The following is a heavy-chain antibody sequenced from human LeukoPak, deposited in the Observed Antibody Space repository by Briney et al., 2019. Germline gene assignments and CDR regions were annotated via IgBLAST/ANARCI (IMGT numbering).Heavy chain of an antibody. Sequence: SETLSLTCAVYGGSFGGYYWSWIRQPPGKGLEWIGEINHSGSTNYNPSLKSRVTISVDTSKNQFSLKLSSVTAADTAVYYCGRGPLTAAGTLTYYYYGMDVWGQGTTVTVSS. V-gene: IGHV4-34*01. D-gene: IGHD6-13*01. J-gene: IGHJ6*02. CDR3: GRGPLTAAGTLTYYYYGMDV. CDR2: INHSGST. CDR1: GGSFGGYY.